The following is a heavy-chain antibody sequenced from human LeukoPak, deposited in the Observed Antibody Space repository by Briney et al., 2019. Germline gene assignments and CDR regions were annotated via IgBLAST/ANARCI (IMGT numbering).Heavy chain of an antibody. CDR1: GXTFENYG. V-gene: IGHV3-20*04. D-gene: IGHD6-19*01. J-gene: IGHJ4*02. CDR3: AREATYSSGYFAY. CDR2: INYNGVST. Sequence: PGGSLRLSCEGSGXTFENYGMSWVRQAPGKGLEWISTINYNGVSTGYADSVKGRFSIYRDNAKKSLYLQMNSLGAEDTALYYCAREATYSSGYFAYWGQGTLVTVSS.